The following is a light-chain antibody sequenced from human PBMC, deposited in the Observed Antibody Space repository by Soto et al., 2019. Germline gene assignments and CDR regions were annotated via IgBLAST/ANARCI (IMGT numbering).Light chain of an antibody. CDR2: QDS. CDR1: KLGDKY. CDR3: QAGDSSSVV. J-gene: IGLJ2*01. V-gene: IGLV3-1*01. Sequence: SYELTQPPSVSVSPGQTASITCSGDKLGDKYACWYQQKPGQSPVLVIYQDSKRPSGIPERFSGSNSGNTATLTISVTQARDEADYNFQAGDSSSVVFGGETKLTFL.